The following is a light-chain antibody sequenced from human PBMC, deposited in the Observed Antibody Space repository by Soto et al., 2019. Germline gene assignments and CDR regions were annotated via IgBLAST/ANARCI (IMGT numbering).Light chain of an antibody. Sequence: QSALTQPPSVSAAPGQKVTISCSGSSSNIGNNYVSWYQQLPGTAPKLLIYDNNKRPSGIPDRFSGSKSGTSATLGITGLQTGDDADYYCGTWDSSLSAVVFGGGTQLTVL. CDR1: SSNIGNNY. V-gene: IGLV1-51*01. J-gene: IGLJ2*01. CDR3: GTWDSSLSAVV. CDR2: DNN.